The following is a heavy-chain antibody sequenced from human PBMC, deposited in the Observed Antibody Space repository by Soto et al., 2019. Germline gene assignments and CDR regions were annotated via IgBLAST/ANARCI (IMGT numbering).Heavy chain of an antibody. D-gene: IGHD3-9*01. Sequence: EVQLLESGGGSVQPGGALRLSCVASGFTFSTYAMSWVRHAPGKGLEWVSGLGGLSGGTDFANSVKGRLTISSDNSNNTLYLQMNSLRAEDTAVYFCAKVSILTESYHYYAMDVWGQWATGTVAS. CDR1: GFTFSTYA. CDR2: LGGLSGGT. J-gene: IGHJ6*02. V-gene: IGHV3-23*01. CDR3: AKVSILTESYHYYAMDV.